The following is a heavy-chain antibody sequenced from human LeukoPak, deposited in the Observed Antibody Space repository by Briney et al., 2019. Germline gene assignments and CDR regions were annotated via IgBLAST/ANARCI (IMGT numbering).Heavy chain of an antibody. J-gene: IGHJ4*02. V-gene: IGHV3-11*01. CDR3: ARDQYYDSSGYYYGY. Sequence: GGSLRLSCAASGFTFSDYYMSWIRQAPGKGLEWVSYISSSGSTIYYADSVKGRFTISRDNAKNSLYLQMNSLRAEDTAVYYCARDQYYDSSGYYYGYWGQGTLVAVSS. CDR1: GFTFSDYY. CDR2: ISSSGSTI. D-gene: IGHD3-22*01.